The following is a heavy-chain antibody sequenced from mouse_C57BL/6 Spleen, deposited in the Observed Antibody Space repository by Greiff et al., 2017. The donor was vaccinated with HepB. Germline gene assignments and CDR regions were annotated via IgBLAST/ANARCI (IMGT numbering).Heavy chain of an antibody. CDR3: ARDLYQQGFAY. D-gene: IGHD1-3*01. CDR1: GYTFTSYW. V-gene: IGHV1-61*01. J-gene: IGHJ3*01. CDR2: IYPSDSET. Sequence: QVQLQQPGAELVRPGSSVKLSCKASGYTFTSYWMDWVKQRPGQGLEWIGIIYPSDSETHYNQKFKDKATLTVDKSSSTAYMQLSSLTSEDSAVYYCARDLYQQGFAYWGQGTLVTVSA.